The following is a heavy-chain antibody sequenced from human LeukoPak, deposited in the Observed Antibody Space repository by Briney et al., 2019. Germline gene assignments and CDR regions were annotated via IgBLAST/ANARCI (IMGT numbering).Heavy chain of an antibody. CDR3: ARRQGTTLNFDY. CDR2: INAYNGNT. D-gene: IGHD1-1*01. J-gene: IGHJ4*02. Sequence: ASVKVSCKASGYAFSSYGFSWVRQAPGQGLEWMGWINAYNGNTNYAQNLQGRVTMTTDTSTSTAYMELRSLRSDDTAVYYCARRQGTTLNFDYWGQGTLVTVSS. V-gene: IGHV1-18*01. CDR1: GYAFSSYG.